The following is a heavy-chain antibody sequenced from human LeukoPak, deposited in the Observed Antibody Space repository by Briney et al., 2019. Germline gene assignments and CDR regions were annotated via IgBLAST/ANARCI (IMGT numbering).Heavy chain of an antibody. D-gene: IGHD6-19*01. J-gene: IGHJ3*02. V-gene: IGHV3-23*01. Sequence: AISGSGGSTYYADSVKGRFTISRDNSKNTLYPQMNSLRAEDTAVYYCAKDQSRRAKSIAVAGKFHAFDIWGQGTMVTVSS. CDR3: AKDQSRRAKSIAVAGKFHAFDI. CDR2: ISGSGGST.